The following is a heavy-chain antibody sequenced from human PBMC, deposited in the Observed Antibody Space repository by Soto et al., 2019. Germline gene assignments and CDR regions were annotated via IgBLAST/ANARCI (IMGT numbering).Heavy chain of an antibody. CDR2: ISGSGGRT. CDR1: GFTFSSYG. CDR3: AKEGRYSSSRGYFDY. J-gene: IGHJ4*02. V-gene: IGHV3-23*01. D-gene: IGHD6-13*01. Sequence: EVQLLESGGGLVQPGGSLRLSCAASGFTFSSYGMSWVRQAPGKGLEWVSGISGSGGRTSYADSVKGRFTISRDNPKNTLYLQMNSLRAEDTAVYYCAKEGRYSSSRGYFDYWGQGTLVTVSS.